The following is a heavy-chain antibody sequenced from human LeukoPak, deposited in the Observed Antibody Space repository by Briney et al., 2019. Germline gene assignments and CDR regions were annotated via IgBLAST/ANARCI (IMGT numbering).Heavy chain of an antibody. CDR3: AKTCSSTSCYFD. Sequence: GGPLRLSCAASGFTFSSYAMSWVRQAPGKGLEWVSAISGSGGSTYYADSVKGRFTISRDNSKNTLYLQMNSLRAEDTAVYYCAKTCSSTSCYFDWGQGTLVTVSS. D-gene: IGHD2-2*01. CDR1: GFTFSSYA. J-gene: IGHJ4*02. V-gene: IGHV3-23*01. CDR2: ISGSGGST.